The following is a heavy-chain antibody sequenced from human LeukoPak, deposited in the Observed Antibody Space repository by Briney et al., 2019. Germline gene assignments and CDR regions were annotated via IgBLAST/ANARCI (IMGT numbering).Heavy chain of an antibody. V-gene: IGHV3-20*01. J-gene: IGHJ4*02. CDR2: INWNGGST. CDR3: VRVSGRSYYGDFDY. CDR1: GFTFDDYG. D-gene: IGHD1-26*01. Sequence: GGSLRLSCAASGFTFDDYGMSWVRQSPGKGLEWVSGINWNGGSTGYADSVKGRFTISRDNAKNSVYLQMNSLRAGHTALLLCVRVSGRSYYGDFDYCRQGTLVTVSS.